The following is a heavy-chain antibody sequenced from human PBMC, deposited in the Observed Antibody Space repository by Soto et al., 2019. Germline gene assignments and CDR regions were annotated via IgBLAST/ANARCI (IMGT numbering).Heavy chain of an antibody. D-gene: IGHD2-15*01. CDR3: ARPDEGGYSSNHHYYYALDV. Sequence: SVKVSCKASGGTFSSYAISWVRQAPGQGLEWMGGIIPIFGTANYAQKFQGRVTITADESTSTAYMELSSLGSDDTAVYYCARPDEGGYSSNHHYYYALDVWGQGTTVTVSS. CDR2: IIPIFGTA. V-gene: IGHV1-69*13. CDR1: GGTFSSYA. J-gene: IGHJ6*02.